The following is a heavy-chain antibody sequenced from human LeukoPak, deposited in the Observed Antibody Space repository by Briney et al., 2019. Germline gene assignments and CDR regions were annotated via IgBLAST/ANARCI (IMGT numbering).Heavy chain of an antibody. J-gene: IGHJ4*02. Sequence: PSETLSLTCTVSGGSISSGDHYWRWIRQPPGTGLEYIGYIYYSGSTYYNPSLKSRVTISVDTSKNQFSLKLSSVTAADTAVYYCARGVPAATLDYWGQGTLVTVSS. CDR1: GGSISSGDHY. D-gene: IGHD2-15*01. CDR2: IYYSGST. CDR3: ARGVPAATLDY. V-gene: IGHV4-30-4*08.